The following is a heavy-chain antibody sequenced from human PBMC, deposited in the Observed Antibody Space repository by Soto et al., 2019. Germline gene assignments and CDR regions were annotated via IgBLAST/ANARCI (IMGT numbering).Heavy chain of an antibody. D-gene: IGHD3-16*02. CDR2: IYHSGST. CDR3: ARVNDYIWGTYRYTFLDY. Sequence: SETLSLTCAVSSGSISSNNWWSWVRQPPGKGLEWIGEIYHSGSTNYNPSLKSRVTISVDKSENQFSLKLSSLTAADTAVYYCARVNDYIWGTYRYTFLDYWGQGTLVTVSS. V-gene: IGHV4-4*02. J-gene: IGHJ4*02. CDR1: SGSISSNNW.